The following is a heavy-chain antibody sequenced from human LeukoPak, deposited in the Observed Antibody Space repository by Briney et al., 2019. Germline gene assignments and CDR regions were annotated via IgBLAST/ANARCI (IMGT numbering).Heavy chain of an antibody. Sequence: SVKVSFKASGGTFSIYAISWVRQAPGQGLEWMGGIIPIFGTANYAQKFQGRVTITADESTSTAYMELSSLRSEDTAVYYCARERDCSGGSCYEYWGQGTLVTVSS. D-gene: IGHD2-15*01. CDR1: GGTFSIYA. CDR2: IIPIFGTA. J-gene: IGHJ4*02. CDR3: ARERDCSGGSCYEY. V-gene: IGHV1-69*13.